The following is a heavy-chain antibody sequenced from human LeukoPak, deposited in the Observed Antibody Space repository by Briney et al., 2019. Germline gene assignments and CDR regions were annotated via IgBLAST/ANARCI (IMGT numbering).Heavy chain of an antibody. CDR1: GFTFSNYW. CDR3: AWAVAGTLGYYFDY. J-gene: IGHJ4*02. CDR2: IKQDGSEM. Sequence: GGSLRLSCAASGFTFSNYWMNWVRQAPGKGLEWVANIKQDGSEMYSVDSVKGRFTISRDNAKNSLYLQMNSLRAEDTAVYYCAWAVAGTLGYYFDYWGQGTLVTVSS. D-gene: IGHD6-19*01. V-gene: IGHV3-7*04.